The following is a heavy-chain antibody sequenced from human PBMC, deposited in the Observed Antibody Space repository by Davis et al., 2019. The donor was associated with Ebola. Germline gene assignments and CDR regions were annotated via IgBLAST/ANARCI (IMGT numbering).Heavy chain of an antibody. CDR2: ISWNSGSI. J-gene: IGHJ4*02. CDR1: GVTFSNYA. CDR3: AKDIRYNWNSFDD. Sequence: GGSLRLSCSTSGVTFSNYAMHWVRQAPGKGLEWVSGISWNSGSIGYADSVKGRFTISRDNAKNSLYLQMNSLRAEDTALYYCAKDIRYNWNSFDDWGQGTLVTVSS. D-gene: IGHD1-20*01. V-gene: IGHV3-9*01.